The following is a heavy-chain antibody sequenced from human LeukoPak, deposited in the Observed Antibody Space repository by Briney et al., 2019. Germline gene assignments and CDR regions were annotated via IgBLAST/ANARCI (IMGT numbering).Heavy chain of an antibody. CDR1: GYIFQGNY. Sequence: ASVKVSCKASGYIFQGNYIHLLRQAPGQGLEWMGWIDANNGDTKSAQKFQGRVTMSRDTSISTAYMDLSSLSPDDAAVYYCARDPSSVTLYFFDYWGQGTLVTVSS. CDR3: ARDPSSVTLYFFDY. V-gene: IGHV1-2*02. J-gene: IGHJ4*02. D-gene: IGHD4-11*01. CDR2: IDANNGDT.